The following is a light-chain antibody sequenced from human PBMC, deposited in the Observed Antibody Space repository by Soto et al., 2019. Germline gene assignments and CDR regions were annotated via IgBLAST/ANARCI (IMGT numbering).Light chain of an antibody. CDR1: QSIGTN. V-gene: IGKV3-15*01. CDR2: AAS. J-gene: IGKJ1*01. CDR3: QQYNDWPKT. Sequence: ETVMTQSPSTLSVSPGESATLSCRASQSIGTNLAWYQHKPGQPPRLLIYAASTRATGLPARFSGSGSGTEFTLTISSLQSEDIAVYFCQQYNDWPKTFGQGTKVDI.